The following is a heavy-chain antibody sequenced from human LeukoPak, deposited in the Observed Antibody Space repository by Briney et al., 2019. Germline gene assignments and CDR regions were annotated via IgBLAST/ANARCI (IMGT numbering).Heavy chain of an antibody. CDR2: IIGSSGDT. CDR3: AKGAYDYIEMGYIDY. V-gene: IGHV3-23*01. D-gene: IGHD5-12*01. CDR1: GFRFSNYA. J-gene: IGHJ4*02. Sequence: GGSLRLSCAASGFRFSNYAIDWVRQAPGKGLEWVSLIIGSSGDTFYADSVKGRFTISRDNSKNTLFLQMNSLRAEDTALYYCAKGAYDYIEMGYIDYWGQGTLVTVSS.